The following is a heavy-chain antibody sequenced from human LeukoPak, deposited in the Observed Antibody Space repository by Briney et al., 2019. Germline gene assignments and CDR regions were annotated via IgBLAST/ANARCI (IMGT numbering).Heavy chain of an antibody. CDR2: IYYSGST. J-gene: IGHJ3*02. CDR3: ARDIIGSDYGDYFGSFDI. Sequence: PSETLSLTCTVSGGSISSYYWSWIRQPPGKGLEWIGHIYYSGSTNYNPSLKSRVTISVDTSKNQFSLKLSSVTAADTAVYYCARDIIGSDYGDYFGSFDIWGQGTMVTVSS. D-gene: IGHD4-17*01. V-gene: IGHV4-59*01. CDR1: GGSISSYY.